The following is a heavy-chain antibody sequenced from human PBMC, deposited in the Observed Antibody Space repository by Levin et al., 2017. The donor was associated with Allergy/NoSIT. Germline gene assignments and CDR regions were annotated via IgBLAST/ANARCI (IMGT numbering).Heavy chain of an antibody. Sequence: GGSLRLSCKASGYTFTSYWIGWVRQMPGKGLEWMGIIYPTDSDTKYSPSFQGQVTISADKSISTAYLQWSSLKASDTAMYYCARALTGYYSSLYLDFWGQGTLVTVSS. J-gene: IGHJ4*02. V-gene: IGHV5-51*01. CDR1: GYTFTSYW. CDR3: ARALTGYYSSLYLDF. CDR2: IYPTDSDT. D-gene: IGHD6-13*01.